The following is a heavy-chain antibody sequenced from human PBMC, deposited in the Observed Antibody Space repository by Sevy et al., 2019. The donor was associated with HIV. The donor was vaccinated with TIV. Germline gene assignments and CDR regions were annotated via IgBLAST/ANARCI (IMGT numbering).Heavy chain of an antibody. CDR1: GFTFQAFG. Sequence: GGSLRLSCSGFGFTFQAFGMHWVRQAPGKGPEWLAVISSDGSNQNYADSVKGRFTISRDNSKNLLFLQMNSLIPNDPAVYFCTKESLRGTYIRGDFDHWGQGTLVTVSS. CDR3: TKESLRGTYIRGDFDH. V-gene: IGHV3-30*18. J-gene: IGHJ4*02. D-gene: IGHD3-10*02. CDR2: ISSDGSNQ.